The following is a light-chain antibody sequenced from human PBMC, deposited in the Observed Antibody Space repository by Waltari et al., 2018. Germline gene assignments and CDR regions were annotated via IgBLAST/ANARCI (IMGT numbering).Light chain of an antibody. CDR3: QHYNTNSPT. J-gene: IGKJ1*01. V-gene: IGKV1-5*03. CDR2: KAS. Sequence: DIQMTQSPSTLSAYIGDRVTITCRASPSISSSLAWYQQKPGKAPKLLIYKASSLESGVPSRFSGSGSETEFTLTISSLQSDDFATYYCQHYNTNSPTFGQGTKVEIK. CDR1: PSISSS.